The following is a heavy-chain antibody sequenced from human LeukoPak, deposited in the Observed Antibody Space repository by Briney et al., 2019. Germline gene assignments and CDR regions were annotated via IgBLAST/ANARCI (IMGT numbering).Heavy chain of an antibody. D-gene: IGHD6-13*01. Sequence: PETLSLTCSVSGGSVSDYHWSWIRQPAGKGLEWIGRIFTSGTIHYHPSLRSRVTISVDQSKNQFFLKLTSVTAADTAVYYCARDRDIADYNWLDPWGQGTLVTVSP. CDR1: GGSVSDYH. CDR3: ARDRDIADYNWLDP. CDR2: IFTSGTI. J-gene: IGHJ5*02. V-gene: IGHV4-4*07.